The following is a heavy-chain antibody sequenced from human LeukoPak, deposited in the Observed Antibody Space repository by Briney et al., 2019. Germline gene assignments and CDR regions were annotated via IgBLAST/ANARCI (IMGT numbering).Heavy chain of an antibody. CDR1: GFTFSSYW. J-gene: IGHJ4*02. D-gene: IGHD1-20*01. V-gene: IGHV3-7*01. CDR2: IKQDGSEK. CDR3: ARPGEGDNWNPWVV. Sequence: GGSLRLSCAASGFTFSSYWMTWVRQAPGKGLEWVANIKQDGSEKYYVDSVEGRFTISRDNAKNSLYLQMNSLRAEDTAVYYCARPGEGDNWNPWVVWGQGTLVTVSS.